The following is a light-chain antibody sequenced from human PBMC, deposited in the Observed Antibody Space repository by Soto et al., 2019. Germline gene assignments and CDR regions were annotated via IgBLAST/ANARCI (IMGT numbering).Light chain of an antibody. CDR3: QQRSNWPPWT. Sequence: EIVLTQSPATLSLSPGERATLSCRASRDIKRYLAWYQQKPGQAPRLLIYGAFTRATGIPARFSGTGSGTEFTLTISSLEPEDFAVYYCQQRSNWPPWTFGQGTKVDIK. V-gene: IGKV3-11*01. CDR1: RDIKRY. J-gene: IGKJ1*01. CDR2: GAF.